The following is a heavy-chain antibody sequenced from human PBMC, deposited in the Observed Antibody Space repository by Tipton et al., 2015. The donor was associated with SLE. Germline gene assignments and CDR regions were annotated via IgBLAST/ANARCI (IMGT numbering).Heavy chain of an antibody. J-gene: IGHJ4*02. CDR1: GIPFGSYG. D-gene: IGHD3-22*01. V-gene: IGHV3-7*01. Sequence: GSLRLSCAASGIPFGSYGMHWVRQAPGKGLEWVANIKQDGSEKYYVDSVKGRFTISRDNAKNSLYLQMNSLRAEDTAAYYCARASVASGFYLTDYWGQGTLVTVSS. CDR3: ARASVASGFYLTDY. CDR2: IKQDGSEK.